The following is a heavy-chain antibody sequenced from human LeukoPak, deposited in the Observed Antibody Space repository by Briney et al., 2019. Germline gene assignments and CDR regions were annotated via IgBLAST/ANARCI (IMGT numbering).Heavy chain of an antibody. CDR2: IYYSGTT. J-gene: IGHJ4*02. Sequence: PSETLSLTCTVSGGSISSSSYYWGWIRQPPGKGVEWIGSIYYSGTTYYNPSLKSQVTISVDTSKNQFSLKLSSVTAADTAVYYCARRGYYYDSGGYYYFDYWGQGTLVTVSS. V-gene: IGHV4-39*01. CDR1: GGSISSSSYY. CDR3: ARRGYYYDSGGYYYFDY. D-gene: IGHD3-22*01.